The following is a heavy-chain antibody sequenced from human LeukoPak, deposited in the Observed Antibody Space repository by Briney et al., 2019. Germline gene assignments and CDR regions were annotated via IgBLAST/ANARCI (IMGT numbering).Heavy chain of an antibody. V-gene: IGHV4-59*01. Sequence: SETLSLTCTVSGGSISNYYWSWIRQPPGKALEWIGYIYYTGTTKYNPSLKSRATISLDTSKNPFSLKLTSVTAADTALFFCARGYDIDVWGQGTTVTVSS. CDR1: GGSISNYY. CDR2: IYYTGTT. J-gene: IGHJ6*02. CDR3: ARGYDIDV.